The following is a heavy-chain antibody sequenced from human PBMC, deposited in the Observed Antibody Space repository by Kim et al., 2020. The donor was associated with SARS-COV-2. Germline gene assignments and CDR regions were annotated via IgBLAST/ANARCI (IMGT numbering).Heavy chain of an antibody. D-gene: IGHD3-22*01. Sequence: SETLSLTCTVSGGSISSSSYYWGWIRQPPGKGLEWIGSIYYSGSTYYNPSLKSRVTISVDTSKNQFSLKLSSVTAADTAVYYCARHIGDYYDSSGAYFDYWGQGTLVTVSS. CDR1: GGSISSSSYY. J-gene: IGHJ4*02. V-gene: IGHV4-39*01. CDR2: IYYSGST. CDR3: ARHIGDYYDSSGAYFDY.